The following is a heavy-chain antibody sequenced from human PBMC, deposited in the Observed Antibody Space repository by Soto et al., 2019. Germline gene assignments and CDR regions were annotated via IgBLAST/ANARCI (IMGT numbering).Heavy chain of an antibody. D-gene: IGHD3-3*01. J-gene: IGHJ4*02. CDR3: ARGSVDYNFWSGYYSRFYYFDF. V-gene: IGHV4-34*01. CDR2: INHSGIT. CDR1: GGSFSGYY. Sequence: QVHLQQWGAGLLKSSETLSLTCAVYGGSFSGYYWGWIRQPPGKGLEWIGEINHSGITNYNPSLKRRVTISVDTSKNQFSLNLTSMTAADTAVYYCARGSVDYNFWSGYYSRFYYFDFWGQGTLVTVSS.